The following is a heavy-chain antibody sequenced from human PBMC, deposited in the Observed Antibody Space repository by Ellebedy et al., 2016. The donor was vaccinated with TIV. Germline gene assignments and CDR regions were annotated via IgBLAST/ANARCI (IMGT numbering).Heavy chain of an antibody. Sequence: GESLKISCKGSGYSFTTYWIGWVRQMPGKGLEWMGSIYPGDSDTRYSPSFQGTVTISADKSISTAYLQWNSLKASDTAMYYCARQPDYYFDYWGQGTLVTVSS. CDR1: GYSFTTYW. CDR3: ARQPDYYFDY. D-gene: IGHD2-2*01. V-gene: IGHV5-51*01. J-gene: IGHJ4*01. CDR2: IYPGDSDT.